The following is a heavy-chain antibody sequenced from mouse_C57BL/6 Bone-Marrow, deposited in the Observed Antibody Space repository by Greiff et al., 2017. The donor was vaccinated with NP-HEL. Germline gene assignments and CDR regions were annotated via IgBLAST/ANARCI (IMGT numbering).Heavy chain of an antibody. Sequence: VQLQQSGAELVRPGASVKLSCTASGFNIKDDYMHWVKQRPEQGLEWIGWIDPEIGDTEYASKFQGKATITADTSSNTAYLQLSSLTSEDTAVYYCTTADGYYVDAMDYWGQGTSVTVSS. D-gene: IGHD2-3*01. CDR1: GFNIKDDY. CDR2: IDPEIGDT. J-gene: IGHJ4*01. CDR3: TTADGYYVDAMDY. V-gene: IGHV14-4*01.